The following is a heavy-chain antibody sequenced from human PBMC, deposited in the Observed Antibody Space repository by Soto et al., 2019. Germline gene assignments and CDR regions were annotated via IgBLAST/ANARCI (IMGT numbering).Heavy chain of an antibody. CDR3: ARPLWKAQYAFDI. D-gene: IGHD1-1*01. Sequence: TLSLTCTVSGGSISSGGYYWSWIRQHPGKGLEWIGYIYYSGSTYYNPSLKSRVTISVDTSKNQFSLKLSSVTAADTAVYYCARPLWKAQYAFDIWGQGXMVTV. CDR2: IYYSGST. J-gene: IGHJ3*02. V-gene: IGHV4-31*03. CDR1: GGSISSGGYY.